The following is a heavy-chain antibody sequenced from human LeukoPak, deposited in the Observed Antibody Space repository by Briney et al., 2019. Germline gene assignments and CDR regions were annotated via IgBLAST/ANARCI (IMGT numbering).Heavy chain of an antibody. J-gene: IGHJ4*02. CDR3: ARVLEAAAFDY. Sequence: PGGSLRLSCAASGFTFSSYWMSWVRQAPGKGLEWVANIKQDGSEKYYVDSVKGRFTIPRDNAKNSLYLQMNSLRAEDTAVYYCARVLEAAAFDYWGQGTLVTVSS. CDR2: IKQDGSEK. CDR1: GFTFSSYW. V-gene: IGHV3-7*01. D-gene: IGHD6-13*01.